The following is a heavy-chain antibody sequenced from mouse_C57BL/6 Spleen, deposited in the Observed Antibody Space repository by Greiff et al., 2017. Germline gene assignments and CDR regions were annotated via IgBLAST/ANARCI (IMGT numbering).Heavy chain of an antibody. CDR1: GYTFTDYE. D-gene: IGHD3-2*02. J-gene: IGHJ3*01. CDR3: TRFRSGYSFAY. Sequence: QVQLQQSGAELVRPGASVTLSCKASGYTFTDYEMHWVKQTPVHGLEWIGAIDPETGGTAYTQKFKGQAILTADKSSSTAYMELRSLTSEDSAVYYGTRFRSGYSFAYWGQGTLVTVSA. V-gene: IGHV1-15*01. CDR2: IDPETGGT.